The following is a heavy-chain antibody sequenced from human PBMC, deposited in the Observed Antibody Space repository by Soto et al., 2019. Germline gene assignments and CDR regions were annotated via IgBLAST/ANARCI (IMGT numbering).Heavy chain of an antibody. CDR2: IHYSGNT. Sequence: QVQLQESGPGLVKPSQTLSLTCTVSGGSIGSGGYYWDWIRQHPGKGPEWIGYIHYSGNTYYNPSLKSRLTISLDTSKNPFSLHLSSVTAADTAVYYCATNHDDISGRTPLLFDSWGQGTLVTVSS. CDR3: ATNHDDISGRTPLLFDS. V-gene: IGHV4-31*03. D-gene: IGHD3-22*01. CDR1: GGSIGSGGYY. J-gene: IGHJ4*02.